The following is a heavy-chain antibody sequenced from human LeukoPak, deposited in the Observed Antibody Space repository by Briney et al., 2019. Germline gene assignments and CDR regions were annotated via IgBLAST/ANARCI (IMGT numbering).Heavy chain of an antibody. Sequence: SETLSLTCAVSGYSISSGYYWGWVRQAPGKGLERIGSIYNTGSTDYNPSLKSRLTISVDMTKNQFSLNLRSVTAADTAVYYCARDRDDYVWGTYRWWGQGMLVTVSS. CDR2: IYNTGST. CDR3: ARDRDDYVWGTYRW. V-gene: IGHV4-38-2*01. CDR1: GYSISSGYY. J-gene: IGHJ4*02. D-gene: IGHD3-16*02.